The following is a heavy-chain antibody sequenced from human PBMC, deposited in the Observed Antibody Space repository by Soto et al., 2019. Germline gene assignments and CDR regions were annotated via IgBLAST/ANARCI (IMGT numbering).Heavy chain of an antibody. CDR3: AKYYMRRWFPPPNGDF. V-gene: IGHV3-23*01. D-gene: IGHD2-15*01. J-gene: IGHJ4*02. CDR2: ISTSGDST. Sequence: EVQLLESGGGLVQPGGSLRLSCAATGFTFSSYAMSWVRQAPGKGLEWVSLISTSGDSTYYTDSVKGRFTISRDNSENTLYLQMNSLRVEDTAVSYCAKYYMRRWFPPPNGDFWGQGTLVTVSS. CDR1: GFTFSSYA.